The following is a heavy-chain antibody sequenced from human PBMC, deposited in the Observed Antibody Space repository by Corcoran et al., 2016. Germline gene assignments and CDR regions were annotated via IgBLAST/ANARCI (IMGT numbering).Heavy chain of an antibody. CDR1: GDSVSSNSAA. CDR3: ARARRGVPFPQLFEYSSGWYEYYFDY. D-gene: IGHD6-19*01. V-gene: IGHV6-1*01. CDR2: TYYRSKWYN. Sequence: QVQLQQSGPGLVKPSQTLSLTCAISGDSVSSNSAAWNWIRQSPSRGLEWLGRTYYRSKWYNDYAVSVKSRITINPDTSKNQFSLQLNSVTPEDTAVYYCARARRGVPFPQLFEYSSGWYEYYFDYWGQGTLVTVSS. J-gene: IGHJ4*02.